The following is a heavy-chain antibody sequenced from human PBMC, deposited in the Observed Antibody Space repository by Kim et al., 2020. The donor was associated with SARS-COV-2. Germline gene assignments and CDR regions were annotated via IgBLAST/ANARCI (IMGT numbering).Heavy chain of an antibody. Sequence: GGSLRLSCAASGFTFSSYSMNWVRQAPGKGLEWVSSISSSSYIYYADSVKGRFTISRDNAKNSLYLQMNSLRAEDTAVYYCARDSSVYGDYNNWFDPWGQGTLVTVSS. CDR1: GFTFSSYS. J-gene: IGHJ5*02. CDR2: ISSSSYI. D-gene: IGHD4-17*01. V-gene: IGHV3-21*01. CDR3: ARDSSVYGDYNNWFDP.